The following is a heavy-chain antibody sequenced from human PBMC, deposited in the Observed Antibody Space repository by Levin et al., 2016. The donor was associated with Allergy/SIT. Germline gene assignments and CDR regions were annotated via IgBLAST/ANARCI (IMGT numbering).Heavy chain of an antibody. V-gene: IGHV4-34*01. D-gene: IGHD2/OR15-2a*01. CDR2: INHSGST. J-gene: IGHJ4*02. CDR3: ARGVNFHYYFDY. Sequence: WIRQPPGKGLEWIGEINHSGSTNYNPSLKSRVTISVDTSKNQFSLKLSSVTAADTAVYYCARGVNFHYYFDYWGQGTLVTVSS.